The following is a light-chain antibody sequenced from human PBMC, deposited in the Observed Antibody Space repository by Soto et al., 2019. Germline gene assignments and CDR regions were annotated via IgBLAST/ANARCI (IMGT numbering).Light chain of an antibody. CDR1: TGAVTVAYY. CDR3: LLFHGGAPV. J-gene: IGLJ2*01. CDR2: STH. Sequence: QAVVTQEPSLTVSPGGTVTLTCASSTGAVTVAYYPNGFQQKPGQAPRALIYSTHNKHSWTPARFSGSLLGDKAALTLSGVQHEDEDEYYCLLFHGGAPVFGGGTKLTVL. V-gene: IGLV7-43*01.